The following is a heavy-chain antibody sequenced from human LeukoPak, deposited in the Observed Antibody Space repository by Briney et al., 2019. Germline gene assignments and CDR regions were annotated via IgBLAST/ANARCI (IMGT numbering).Heavy chain of an antibody. J-gene: IGHJ4*02. CDR1: GGSISSSSYY. V-gene: IGHV4-39*01. CDR2: IYYSGST. Sequence: PSETLSLTCTVSGGSISSSSYYWGWIRQPPGKGLEWIGSIYYSGSTYYNPSLKSRVTISVDTSKNQFSLKLSSVTAADTAVYYCARVVGWYYFDYWGQGTLVTVSS. CDR3: ARVVGWYYFDY. D-gene: IGHD6-19*01.